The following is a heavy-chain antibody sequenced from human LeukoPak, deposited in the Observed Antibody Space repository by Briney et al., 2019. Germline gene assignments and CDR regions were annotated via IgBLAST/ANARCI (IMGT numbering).Heavy chain of an antibody. CDR3: VRGGSGRSLDY. V-gene: IGHV3-74*01. CDR1: GFIFSSYW. CDR2: INGDGSSA. Sequence: GGSLRLSCAASGFIFSSYWMHWVRQAPGKGLVWVSHINGDGSSASYADSVKRRFTISRDNAKNTLHLQMNSLRAEDTAVYYCVRGGSGRSLDYWGQGTLVTVSS. D-gene: IGHD1-26*01. J-gene: IGHJ4*02.